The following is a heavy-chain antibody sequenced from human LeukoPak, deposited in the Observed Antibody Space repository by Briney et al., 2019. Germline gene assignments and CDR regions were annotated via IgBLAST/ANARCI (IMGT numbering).Heavy chain of an antibody. CDR2: IGPTGTDT. V-gene: IGHV3-21*01. J-gene: IGHJ4*02. CDR1: GFTFSSYS. Sequence: PGGSLRLSCAASGFTFSSYSMNWVRQAPGKGLEWVSSIGPTGTDTYHADSVKGRFTISRDNAKNSLYLQMDSLRAEDTAVYYCATESIGRHYDYWGQGTLLTVSS. CDR3: ATESIGRHYDY. D-gene: IGHD3-3*02.